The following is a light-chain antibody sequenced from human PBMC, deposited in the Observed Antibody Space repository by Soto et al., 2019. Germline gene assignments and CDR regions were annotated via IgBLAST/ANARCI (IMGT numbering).Light chain of an antibody. CDR2: ATS. CDR3: QKYNSAPLT. CDR1: QGIAPY. V-gene: IGKV1-27*01. Sequence: DVQMTQSPSSLSAFVGDRVTITCRASQGIAPYLAWFQQKPGKVPKLLIYATSTLQSGVPSRFSGSGSGTDFTLTITSLQPEDVATCYCQKYNSAPLTFGGGTKVDIK. J-gene: IGKJ4*01.